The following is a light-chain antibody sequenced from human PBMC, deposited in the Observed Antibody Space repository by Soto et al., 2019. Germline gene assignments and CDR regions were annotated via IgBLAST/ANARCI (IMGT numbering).Light chain of an antibody. CDR3: QVWDSSSDPWV. J-gene: IGLJ3*02. CDR1: NIGSKS. CDR2: YDS. Sequence: SYELTQPPSVSVVPGKTARITCGGNNIGSKSVHWYQQKPGQAPVLVIYYDSDRPSGIPERFSGSNSGNTATLTISRVEAGDEADYYCQVWDSSSDPWVFGGGTKVTVL. V-gene: IGLV3-21*04.